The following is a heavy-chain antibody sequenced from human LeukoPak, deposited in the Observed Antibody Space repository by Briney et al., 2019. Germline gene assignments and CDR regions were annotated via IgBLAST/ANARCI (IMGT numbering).Heavy chain of an antibody. D-gene: IGHD3-10*01. Sequence: ASVKVSCKASGYTFTSYDINWVRQATGQGLEWMGWMNPNSGNTGYAQKFQGRVTMTRDTSTSTVYMELSSLRSEDTAVYYCARGGAVTMVRGVIRRAPFDYWGQGTLVTVSS. CDR2: MNPNSGNT. V-gene: IGHV1-8*02. CDR3: ARGGAVTMVRGVIRRAPFDY. CDR1: GYTFTSYD. J-gene: IGHJ4*02.